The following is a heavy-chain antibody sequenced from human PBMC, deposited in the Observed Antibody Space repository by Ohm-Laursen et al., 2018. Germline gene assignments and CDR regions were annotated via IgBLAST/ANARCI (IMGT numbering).Heavy chain of an antibody. V-gene: IGHV4-38-2*01. CDR3: ARGLWWFDP. J-gene: IGHJ5*02. CDR2: IYHSGST. Sequence: SDTLSLTCAVSGYSISSGYFWGWIRQPPGKGLEWIGTIYHSGSTYYNPSLKSRVTISVDTPKNQFSLKRTSVTAADTALYYCARGLWWFDPWGQGTLVTVSS. CDR1: GYSISSGYF.